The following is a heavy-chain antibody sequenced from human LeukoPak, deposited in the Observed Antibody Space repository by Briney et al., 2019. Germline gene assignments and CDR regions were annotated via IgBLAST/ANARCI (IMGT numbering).Heavy chain of an antibody. Sequence: GASVKVSCKASGYTFTDYYMHWVRQAPGQGLEWMGWINLNSAGTKYAQEFQGRVTLTRDTSIRTVYMELSRLTSDDTAVYYCARDSISAPGCSFDYWGQGTLVTVSS. CDR3: ARDSISAPGCSFDY. V-gene: IGHV1-2*02. CDR1: GYTFTDYY. J-gene: IGHJ4*02. D-gene: IGHD6-13*01. CDR2: INLNSAGT.